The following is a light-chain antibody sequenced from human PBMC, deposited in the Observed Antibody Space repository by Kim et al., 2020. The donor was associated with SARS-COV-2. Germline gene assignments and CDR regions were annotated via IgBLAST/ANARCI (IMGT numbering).Light chain of an antibody. J-gene: IGKJ3*01. V-gene: IGKV3D-20*01. CDR1: QTAGGRY. CDR2: DAS. CDR3: QQYGTSPFT. Sequence: PGERASLSCGASQTAGGRYLAWYQQKRGLAPRLLIYDASTRATGIPDRFSGSGSGTDFTLTISRLEPEDFAVYYCQQYGTSPFTFGPGTKVDIK.